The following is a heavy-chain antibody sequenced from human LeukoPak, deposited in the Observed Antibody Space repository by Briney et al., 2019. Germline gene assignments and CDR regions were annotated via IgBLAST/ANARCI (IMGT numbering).Heavy chain of an antibody. CDR2: IYHSGST. Sequence: SETLSLTCTVSGYSISSGYYWGWIRHPPGKGLEWLGSIYHSGSTYYNPSLKSRVTISVDTSKNQFSLKLSSVTAEDTAVYYCARVGFYRVHDYWGQGTLVTVSS. CDR3: ARVGFYRVHDY. J-gene: IGHJ4*02. CDR1: GYSISSGYY. V-gene: IGHV4-38-2*02. D-gene: IGHD3-16*02.